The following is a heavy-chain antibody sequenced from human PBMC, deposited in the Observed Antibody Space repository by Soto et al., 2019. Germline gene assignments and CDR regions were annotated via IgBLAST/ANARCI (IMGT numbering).Heavy chain of an antibody. J-gene: IGHJ4*02. CDR2: ISGNGGST. D-gene: IGHD2-2*01. Sequence: PGGSLSLSCTASGFTFSNYAMSWARQAPGKGLEWVSAISGNGGSTYYADSVKGRFTISRDNSKNTLYLQMNSLRAEDTAVYYCAKDRVRAAMAGDFDYWGQGTLVTVSS. CDR1: GFTFSNYA. CDR3: AKDRVRAAMAGDFDY. V-gene: IGHV3-23*01.